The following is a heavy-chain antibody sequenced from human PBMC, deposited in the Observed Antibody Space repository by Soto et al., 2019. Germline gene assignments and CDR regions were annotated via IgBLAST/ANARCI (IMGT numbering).Heavy chain of an antibody. Sequence: SETLSLTCTVFGGSISSYYWSWIRQPPGKGLEWIGYIYYSGSTNYNPSLKSRVTISVDTSKNQFSLKLSSVTAADTAVDYCATYYGSAVDYWGQGTLVTVSS. CDR3: ATYYGSAVDY. CDR1: GGSISSYY. J-gene: IGHJ4*02. D-gene: IGHD3-10*01. CDR2: IYYSGST. V-gene: IGHV4-59*01.